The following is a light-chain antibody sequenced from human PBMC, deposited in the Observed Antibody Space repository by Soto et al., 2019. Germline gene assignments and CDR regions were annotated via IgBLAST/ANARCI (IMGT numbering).Light chain of an antibody. V-gene: IGLV2-8*01. J-gene: IGLJ1*01. Sequence: QSALTQPPSASGSPGQSVTISCTGTSSDVGGYIFVSWYQQHPGKAPKLMIYDVNKRPSGVPDRFSGSKSDNTASLTVSGLHAEDEADYYCVSYAGGTYVFGTGTKVTVL. CDR3: VSYAGGTYV. CDR2: DVN. CDR1: SSDVGGYIF.